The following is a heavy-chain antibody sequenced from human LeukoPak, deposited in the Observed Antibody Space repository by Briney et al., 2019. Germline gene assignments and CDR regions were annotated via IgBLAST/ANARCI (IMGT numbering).Heavy chain of an antibody. Sequence: SGGSLRLSCAASGFTFSSYSMNWVRQAPGKRLEWVSYISSSSSTIYCADSVKGRFTISRDNAKNSLYLQMNSLRAEDTAVYYCARVIDSSSSGEDYWGQGTLVTVSS. J-gene: IGHJ4*02. CDR1: GFTFSSYS. CDR2: ISSSSSTI. CDR3: ARVIDSSSSGEDY. V-gene: IGHV3-48*01. D-gene: IGHD6-6*01.